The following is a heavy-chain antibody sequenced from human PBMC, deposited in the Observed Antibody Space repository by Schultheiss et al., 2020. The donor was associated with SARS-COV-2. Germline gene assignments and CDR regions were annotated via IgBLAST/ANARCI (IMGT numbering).Heavy chain of an antibody. V-gene: IGHV1-69*06. CDR2: IIPIFGTA. J-gene: IGHJ4*02. CDR3: ARNGAARDSSGHYYGY. D-gene: IGHD3-22*01. Sequence: SVKVSCKASGYTFTGYYMHWVRQSPGQGLEWMGGIIPIFGTANYAQKFQGRVTITADKSTSTAYMELSSLRSDDTAVYYCARNGAARDSSGHYYGYWGQGTLVTVSS. CDR1: GYTFTGYY.